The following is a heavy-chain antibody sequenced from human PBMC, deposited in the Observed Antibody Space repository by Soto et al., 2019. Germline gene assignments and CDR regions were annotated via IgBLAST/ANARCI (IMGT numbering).Heavy chain of an antibody. CDR1: GISVSTSDYY. CDR3: AGFVVPASRNSDFDY. CDR2: IYYSGST. V-gene: IGHV4-39*01. Sequence: SETLSLTCTVSGISVSTSDYYCGWVRQPPGKGLDWIGNIYYSGSTFYNPSLRSRVTLSVDTSKNQFSLTLNSVTAADTAVYFCAGFVVPASRNSDFDYWGQGTLVTVSS. D-gene: IGHD2-15*01. J-gene: IGHJ4*02.